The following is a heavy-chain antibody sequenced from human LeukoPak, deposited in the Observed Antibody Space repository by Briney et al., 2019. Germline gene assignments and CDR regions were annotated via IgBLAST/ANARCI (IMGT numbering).Heavy chain of an antibody. D-gene: IGHD1-26*01. CDR3: ARVSAIVGATSIDY. CDR2: IIPIFGTA. CDR1: GGTFSSYA. Sequence: EASVTVSCTASGGTFSSYAISWVRQAPGQGLEWMGGIIPIFGTANYAQKFQGRVTITADESTSTAYMELSSLRSEDTAVYYCARVSAIVGATSIDYWGQGTLVTVSS. V-gene: IGHV1-69*13. J-gene: IGHJ4*02.